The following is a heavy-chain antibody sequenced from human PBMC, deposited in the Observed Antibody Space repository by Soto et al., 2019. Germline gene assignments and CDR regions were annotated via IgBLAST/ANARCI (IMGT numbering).Heavy chain of an antibody. CDR3: ARAWGLWVINY. D-gene: IGHD2-21*01. V-gene: IGHV1-3*05. Sequence: QVQLVQSGAEEKKPGASVKVSCKASGYTFTGSAMHWVRQAPGQRLEWMGWINADNGNTKYSQKFQGRVTITRDTSASTADRELSSLRSEDTAVYYCARAWGLWVINYGGQGTLVTVSS. CDR1: GYTFTGSA. J-gene: IGHJ4*02. CDR2: INADNGNT.